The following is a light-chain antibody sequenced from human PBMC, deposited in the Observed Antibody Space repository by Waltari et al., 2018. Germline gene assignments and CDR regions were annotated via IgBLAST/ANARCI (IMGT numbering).Light chain of an antibody. CDR3: QQYDNLLALT. CDR1: QDISNY. J-gene: IGKJ4*01. V-gene: IGKV1-33*01. Sequence: DIQMTQSPSSLSASVGDRVTITCQASQDISNYLNWYQQKPGKAPKLLIYDASNLETGVPSRFSGSGSGTDFTFTNSSLQAEDIATYYCQQYDNLLALTFGGGTKVEIK. CDR2: DAS.